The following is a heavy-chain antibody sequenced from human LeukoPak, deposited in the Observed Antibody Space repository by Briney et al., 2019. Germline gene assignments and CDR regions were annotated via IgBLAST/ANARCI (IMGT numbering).Heavy chain of an antibody. D-gene: IGHD2-2*01. CDR2: ISAYNGNT. CDR1: GYTFTSYG. Sequence: ASVKVSCKAPGYTFTSYGISWVRQAPGQGLEWMGWISAYNGNTNYAQKLQGRVTMTTDTSTSTAYMELRSLRSDDTAVYYCTYSSTSSPLCYYYGIDVWGQGTTVTVSS. CDR3: TYSSTSSPLCYYYGIDV. J-gene: IGHJ6*02. V-gene: IGHV1-18*01.